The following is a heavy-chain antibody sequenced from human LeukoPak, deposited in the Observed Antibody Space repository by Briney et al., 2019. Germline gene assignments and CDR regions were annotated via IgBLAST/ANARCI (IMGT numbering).Heavy chain of an antibody. J-gene: IGHJ6*02. Sequence: PGGSLRLSCAASGFTVSSNYMSWVRQAPGKGLEWVSVIYSGGSTYYADSVKGRFTISRDNSKNTLYLQMNSLRAEDTAVYYCARSGVSYYYGMDVWGQGTTVTVSS. CDR1: GFTVSSNY. CDR2: IYSGGST. V-gene: IGHV3-53*01. D-gene: IGHD1-26*01. CDR3: ARSGVSYYYGMDV.